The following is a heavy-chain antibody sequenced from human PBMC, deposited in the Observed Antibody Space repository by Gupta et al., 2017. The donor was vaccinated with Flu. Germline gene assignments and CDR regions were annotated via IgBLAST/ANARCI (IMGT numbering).Heavy chain of an antibody. CDR1: GFSLSNARMG. CDR2: IFSNDEK. V-gene: IGHV2-26*01. D-gene: IGHD3-3*01. J-gene: IGHJ5*02. CDR3: ARIQSKTIFGVVKRLMVWFDP. Sequence: QVTLKESGPVLVKPTETLTLTCTVSGFSLSNARMGVSWIRQPPGKALEWLAHIFSNDEKSYSTSLKSRLTISKDTSKSQVVLTMTNMDPVDTATYYCARIQSKTIFGVVKRLMVWFDPWGQGTLVTVSS.